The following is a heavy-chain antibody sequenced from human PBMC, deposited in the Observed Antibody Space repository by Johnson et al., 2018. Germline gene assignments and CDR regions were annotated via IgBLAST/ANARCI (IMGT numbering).Heavy chain of an antibody. Sequence: VQLVESGGGLVQPGGSLRLSCAASGFTFSNYGMSWVRQAPGKGLEWVSVIYNDGRPYYADSVKGRFTISKDNSKNTVFLQLNSLRAEDTAVYYWGKDGGGYVDNWGQGTRVTVSS. V-gene: IGHV3-23*03. CDR3: GKDGGGYVDN. CDR2: IYNDGRP. J-gene: IGHJ4*02. D-gene: IGHD1-1*01. CDR1: GFTFSNYG.